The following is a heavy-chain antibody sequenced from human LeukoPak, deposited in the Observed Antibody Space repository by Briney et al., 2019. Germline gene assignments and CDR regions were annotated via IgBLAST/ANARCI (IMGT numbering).Heavy chain of an antibody. CDR3: AREESVRGVGDY. CDR1: GYTFTGYY. V-gene: IGHV1-2*06. J-gene: IGHJ4*02. D-gene: IGHD3-10*01. Sequence: ASVKVSCKASGYTFTGYYMHWVRQAPGQGLEWMGRINPNSGGTNYAQKFQGRVTMTRDTSISTAYMELSRLRSDDTAVYYCAREESVRGVGDYWGQGTLATVSS. CDR2: INPNSGGT.